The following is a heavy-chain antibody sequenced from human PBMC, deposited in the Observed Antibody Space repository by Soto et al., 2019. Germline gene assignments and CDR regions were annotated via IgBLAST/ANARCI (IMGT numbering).Heavy chain of an antibody. D-gene: IGHD4-17*01. V-gene: IGHV3-23*01. J-gene: IGHJ4*02. CDR1: GFTFSDFA. CDR3: AKEGYIDGDYVPLCD. Sequence: EVQLLESGEGLAQPGGSLRLSCAGSGFTFSDFAMAWVRQAPGKGLEWVSAISDSDETTFYADSVKGRFTISRDTSKNTLYLQMSSLRAEDTAIYFCAKEGYIDGDYVPLCDWGQGILVTVSS. CDR2: ISDSDETT.